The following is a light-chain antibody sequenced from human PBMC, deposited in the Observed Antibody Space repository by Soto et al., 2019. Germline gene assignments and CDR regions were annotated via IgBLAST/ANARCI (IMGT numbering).Light chain of an antibody. Sequence: QSVLTQPPSASGSPGQSVTISCTGTSSDIGGYNYVPWYQQHPGKAPKLMINEVNKRPSGVPDNFTGSKSGNAASLNISELQAEDEAYYYCSSYAGSNNFGVFGTGTKVTVL. J-gene: IGLJ1*01. CDR1: SSDIGGYNY. V-gene: IGLV2-8*01. CDR3: SSYAGSNNFGV. CDR2: EVN.